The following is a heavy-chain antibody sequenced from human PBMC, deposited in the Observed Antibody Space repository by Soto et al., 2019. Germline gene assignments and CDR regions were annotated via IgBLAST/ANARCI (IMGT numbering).Heavy chain of an antibody. D-gene: IGHD2-8*02. CDR3: ARHEGWTGPDQ. J-gene: IGHJ5*02. CDR2: IFHDGNT. V-gene: IGHV4-4*02. Sequence: SETLSLTCAVSGASIGSGGWWSWVRQPPGKGLEWIAEIFHDGNTNYNPSLKSRVTISVDKSQNQFSLNVYSVTAADTAVYYCARHEGWTGPDQWGQGTLVTVSS. CDR1: GASIGSGGW.